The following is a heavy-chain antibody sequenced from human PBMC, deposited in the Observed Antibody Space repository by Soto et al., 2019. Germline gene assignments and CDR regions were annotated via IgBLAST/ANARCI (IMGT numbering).Heavy chain of an antibody. CDR2: IYHSGST. J-gene: IGHJ4*02. D-gene: IGHD1-20*01. Sequence: QLQLQESGSGLVKPSQTLSLTCAVSGGSISSGGYSWSWIRQPPGKGLEWIGYIYHSGSTYYNPSLKRRDTISVDRSKIQFSLKLSSVTAADTAVYYCARETITGTPGFFDYWGQGTLVTVSS. CDR1: GGSISSGGYS. V-gene: IGHV4-30-2*01. CDR3: ARETITGTPGFFDY.